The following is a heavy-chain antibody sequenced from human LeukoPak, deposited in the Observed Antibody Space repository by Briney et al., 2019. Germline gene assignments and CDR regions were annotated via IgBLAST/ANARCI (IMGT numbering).Heavy chain of an antibody. Sequence: PGGSLRLSCAASGFTFSSYAMSWVRQAPGKGLEWVSAISDSGGSTYYADSVEGRFTISRDNSKNTLYLQMNSLRAEDTAVYYCAKDREDIVVVVAASSLDYWGQGTLVTVSS. CDR3: AKDREDIVVVVAASSLDY. CDR2: ISDSGGST. D-gene: IGHD2-15*01. V-gene: IGHV3-23*01. CDR1: GFTFSSYA. J-gene: IGHJ4*02.